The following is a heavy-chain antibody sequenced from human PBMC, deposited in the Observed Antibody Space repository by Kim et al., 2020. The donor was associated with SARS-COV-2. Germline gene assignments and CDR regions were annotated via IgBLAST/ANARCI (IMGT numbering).Heavy chain of an antibody. V-gene: IGHV3-33*05. D-gene: IGHD3-10*01. CDR1: GFIFSNYG. CDR3: ARISYGSGIYSRFYYYAMDV. J-gene: IGHJ6*02. CDR2: ISYDGTKK. Sequence: GGSLTLSCAASGFIFSNYGMHWVRQAPGKGLEWVAVISYDGTKKYYANSVKGRFTISRDNSKNTLYLQMNSLRAEDTAVYYCARISYGSGIYSRFYYYAMDVWGQGTTVTVSS.